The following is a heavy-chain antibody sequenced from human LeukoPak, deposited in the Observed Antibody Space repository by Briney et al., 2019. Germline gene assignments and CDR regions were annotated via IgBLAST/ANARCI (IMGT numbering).Heavy chain of an antibody. Sequence: ASVKVSCKASGYTFTSYYMHWVRQAPGQGLEWMGIINPSGGSTSYAQKFQGRVTMTRDTSTSTVYMELSSLRSEDTAVYYCARAANVRIAAADSPLTFDYWGQGTPVTVSS. CDR2: INPSGGST. CDR3: ARAANVRIAAADSPLTFDY. CDR1: GYTFTSYY. V-gene: IGHV1-46*01. D-gene: IGHD6-13*01. J-gene: IGHJ4*02.